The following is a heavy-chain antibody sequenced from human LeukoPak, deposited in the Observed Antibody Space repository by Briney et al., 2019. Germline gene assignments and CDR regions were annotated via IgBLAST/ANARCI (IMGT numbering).Heavy chain of an antibody. CDR1: GFTFSSYG. D-gene: IGHD6-19*01. V-gene: IGHV3-33*01. Sequence: GGSLRLSCAASGFTFSSYGMHWVRQAPGKGLEWVAVICYDGSNKYYADSVKGRFTISRDNSKNTLYLQMNSLRAEDTAVYYWARDPSPRKYSSGLFDLWGRGTLVTVSS. J-gene: IGHJ2*01. CDR2: ICYDGSNK. CDR3: ARDPSPRKYSSGLFDL.